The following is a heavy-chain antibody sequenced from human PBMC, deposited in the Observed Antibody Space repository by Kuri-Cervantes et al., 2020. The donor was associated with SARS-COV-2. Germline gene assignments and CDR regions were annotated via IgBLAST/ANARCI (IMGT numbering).Heavy chain of an antibody. D-gene: IGHD6-13*01. V-gene: IGHV4-39*01. J-gene: IGHJ4*02. CDR3: ARVDGYSISLNFDY. CDR1: GCSISSSSYY. Sequence: SETLSLTCNVSGCSISSSSYYWGWIRQPPGKGLEWIGSIYYIGSTYYNPSLKSRVTISVDTSKNQFSLKLSSVTAADTSVYYCARVDGYSISLNFDYWGQGTLVTVSS. CDR2: IYYIGST.